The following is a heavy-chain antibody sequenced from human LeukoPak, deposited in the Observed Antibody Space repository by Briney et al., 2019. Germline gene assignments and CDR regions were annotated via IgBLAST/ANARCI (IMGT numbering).Heavy chain of an antibody. V-gene: IGHV1-18*01. J-gene: IGHJ4*02. CDR1: GYTFTNFG. Sequence: GASVKVSCNASGYTFTNFGIIWVRQAPGQGLEWLGWISTYNGNTNYAQKLLGRVTMTTDTSTNTAYMELRSLRSDDTAVYYCARVQGYYDSSGYPDWGQGTLVTVSS. CDR3: ARVQGYYDSSGYPD. D-gene: IGHD3-22*01. CDR2: ISTYNGNT.